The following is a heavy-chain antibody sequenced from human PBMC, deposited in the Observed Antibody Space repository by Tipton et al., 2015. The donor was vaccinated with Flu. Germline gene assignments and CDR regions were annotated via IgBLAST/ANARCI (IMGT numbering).Heavy chain of an antibody. Sequence: SLRLSCAASGFTFSNAWMSWVRQAPGKGLECIGRIKSKTDGGTTDYAAPVKGRFTISRDDSKNTLYLQMNSLKTEDTAVYYCTRDTYRDNNYYYGMDVWGQGTTVTVSS. CDR1: GFTFSNAW. CDR2: IKSKTDGGTT. D-gene: IGHD2/OR15-2a*01. CDR3: TRDTYRDNNYYYGMDV. J-gene: IGHJ6*02. V-gene: IGHV3-15*01.